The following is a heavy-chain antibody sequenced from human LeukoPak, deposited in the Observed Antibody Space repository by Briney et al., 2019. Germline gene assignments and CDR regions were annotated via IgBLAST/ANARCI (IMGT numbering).Heavy chain of an antibody. CDR2: IFYTGTT. V-gene: IGHV4-59*08. CDR3: ARSHSSGYNWFDP. Sequence: SETLSLPCTVSGGTMSNYYWSWIRQPPGRGLEWIGYIFYTGTTDYNPSLKSRVTISLETSKNQFSLKLNSVTAADTAVYYCARSHSSGYNWFDPWGQGTLVTVSS. CDR1: GGTMSNYY. D-gene: IGHD3-22*01. J-gene: IGHJ5*02.